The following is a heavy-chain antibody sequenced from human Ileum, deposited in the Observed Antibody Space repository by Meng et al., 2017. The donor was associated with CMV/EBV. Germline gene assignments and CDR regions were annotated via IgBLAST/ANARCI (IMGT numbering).Heavy chain of an antibody. CDR1: GVLISSSSDD. CDR2: IYYRGST. J-gene: IGHJ5*02. D-gene: IGHD7-27*01. V-gene: IGHV4-39*07. CDR3: ARDRNWGSWIDP. Sequence: QLQLQESGPGLVKPSETLSLICSVSGVLISSSSDDWGWIRQSPGKGLEWIGSIYYRGSTYYNPSLKSRVTISVDTSNNQFSLNLESVTAADTATYYCARDRNWGSWIDPWGQGTLVTISS.